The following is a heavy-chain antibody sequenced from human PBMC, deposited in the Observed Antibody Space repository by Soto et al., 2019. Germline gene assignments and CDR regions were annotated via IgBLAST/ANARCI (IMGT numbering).Heavy chain of an antibody. D-gene: IGHD7-27*01. J-gene: IGHJ3*02. V-gene: IGHV3-23*01. CDR2: ISGRGVNT. CDR1: GFTFSVFA. Sequence: EVQLLESGGGLVQPGGSLRLSCAASGFTFSVFAMSWVRQAPGKGLELVSTISGRGVNTYYADSVKGRFTISRDNSKNTLNVQSKGLRGEYTAVYYCARDRGTGDYGVNAVNIWGKGTMVTVAS. CDR3: ARDRGTGDYGVNAVNI.